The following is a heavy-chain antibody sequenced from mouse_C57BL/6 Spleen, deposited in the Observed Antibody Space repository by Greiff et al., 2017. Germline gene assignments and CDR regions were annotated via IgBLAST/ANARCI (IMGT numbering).Heavy chain of an antibody. V-gene: IGHV1-82*01. Sequence: QVQLQQSGPELVKPGASVKISCKASGYAFSSSWMNWVKQRPGKGLEWIGRIYPGDGDTNYNGKFKGKATLTADKSSSTAYMQRSSLTSEDSAVYFGASYYYGSSPCDYWGEGTTLTVSS. D-gene: IGHD1-1*01. J-gene: IGHJ2*01. CDR2: IYPGDGDT. CDR3: ASYYYGSSPCDY. CDR1: GYAFSSSW.